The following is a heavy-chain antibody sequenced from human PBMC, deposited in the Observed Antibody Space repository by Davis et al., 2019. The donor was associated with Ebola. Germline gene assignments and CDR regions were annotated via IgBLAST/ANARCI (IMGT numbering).Heavy chain of an antibody. V-gene: IGHV4-59*01. J-gene: IGHJ3*02. D-gene: IGHD1-26*01. CDR2: TYYSGNT. CDR1: GVSISSYY. Sequence: LTLSCTVSGVSISSYYWRWIRPPPGKGLEWFGYTYYSGNTKYNPSLKSRVTISVDTSKNQFSLKLSSVTAADTAVYYCASINSGSYTNAFDIWGQGTMVTVSS. CDR3: ASINSGSYTNAFDI.